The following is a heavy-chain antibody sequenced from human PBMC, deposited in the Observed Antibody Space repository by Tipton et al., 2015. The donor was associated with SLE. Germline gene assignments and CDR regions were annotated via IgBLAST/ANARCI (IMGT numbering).Heavy chain of an antibody. Sequence: LRLSCTVYHGSLSGYYWRWIRQPPGKGLEWSGESNHSGNTHYNPPLKSRGIISVDKSNNQFSLKLSSVNAADTAIYYCARGVTAGGSYYFDQWGQGTLVTVSP. CDR2: SNHSGNT. CDR3: ARGVTAGGSYYFDQ. J-gene: IGHJ4*02. CDR1: HGSLSGYY. D-gene: IGHD6-13*01. V-gene: IGHV4-34*09.